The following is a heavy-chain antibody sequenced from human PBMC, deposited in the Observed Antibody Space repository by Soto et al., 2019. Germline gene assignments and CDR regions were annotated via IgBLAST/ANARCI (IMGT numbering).Heavy chain of an antibody. CDR2: ISFYNGKT. D-gene: IGHD1-26*01. V-gene: IGHV1-18*01. J-gene: IGHJ3*02. CDR3: ARDVRVGANMDASEM. Sequence: QGQLVQSGPVVKKPGASVKVSCKTSGYSFSSFGISWLRRAPGQGPEWMGWISFYNGKTNFAQKFQDRITLTTDTSTTTAYMELRSLTSDDTAMYYCARDVRVGANMDASEMWGQGTMVTVSS. CDR1: GYSFSSFG.